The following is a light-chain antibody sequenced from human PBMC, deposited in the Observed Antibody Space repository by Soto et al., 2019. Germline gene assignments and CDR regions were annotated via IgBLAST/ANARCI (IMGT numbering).Light chain of an antibody. CDR3: QQYNNWPLT. V-gene: IGKV3-15*01. J-gene: IGKJ1*01. CDR2: AAS. Sequence: EIVMTQSPATLSVSPGERATLSCRASQSISRNLAWYQQKPGQAPRLLIYAASTRATGLPARFSGSGSGTEFTLTISSLQSEEFAVYSCQQYNNWPLTFGQGTKVEVQ. CDR1: QSISRN.